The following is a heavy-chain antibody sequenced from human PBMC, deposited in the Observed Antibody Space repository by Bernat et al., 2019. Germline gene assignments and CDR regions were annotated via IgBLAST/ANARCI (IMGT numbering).Heavy chain of an antibody. CDR3: AKAAAGRYYYYYYGMDV. CDR1: GFTFSSYG. J-gene: IGHJ6*02. D-gene: IGHD6-13*01. V-gene: IGHV3-30*18. CDR2: ISYDGSNK. Sequence: QVQLMESGGGVVQPGRSLRLSCAASGFTFSSYGMHWVRQAPGKGLEWVAVISYDGSNKYYADSVKGRFTISRDNSKNTLYLQMNSLRAEDTAVYYCAKAAAGRYYYYYYGMDVWGQGTTVTVSS.